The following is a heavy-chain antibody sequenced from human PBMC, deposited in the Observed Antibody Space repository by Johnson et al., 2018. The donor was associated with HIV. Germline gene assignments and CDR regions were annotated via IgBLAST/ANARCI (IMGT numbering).Heavy chain of an antibody. Sequence: VQVVESGGGLIQPGGSLRLSCAASGFSFSSYPMHWVRQAPGKGLEWVAVTTYDGSNKYYADSVKGRFTISRENAKNSLYLQMNSLRAGDTAVYYCARNSYSSSSGAFDIWGQGTMVTVSS. CDR1: GFSFSSYP. CDR2: TTYDGSNK. V-gene: IGHV3-30*14. J-gene: IGHJ3*02. CDR3: ARNSYSSSSGAFDI. D-gene: IGHD6-6*01.